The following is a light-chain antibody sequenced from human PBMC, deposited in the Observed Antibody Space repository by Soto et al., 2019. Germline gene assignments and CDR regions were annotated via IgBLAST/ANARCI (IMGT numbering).Light chain of an antibody. J-gene: IGKJ1*01. Sequence: EIVLTQSPGTLSLSPGERATLSCRASQSVRNSYLAWYQQKPGQAPRLLIYGAYTRATGIPVRFSGSGSGTDFTLTISRLEPEDFAVYYCQQYGSSPPVTFCQGTKVEIK. CDR3: QQYGSSPPVT. CDR1: QSVRNSY. CDR2: GAY. V-gene: IGKV3-20*01.